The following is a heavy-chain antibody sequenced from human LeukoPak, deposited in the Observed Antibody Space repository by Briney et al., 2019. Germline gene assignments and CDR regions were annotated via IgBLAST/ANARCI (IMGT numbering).Heavy chain of an antibody. J-gene: IGHJ1*01. D-gene: IGHD3-9*01. CDR1: RVSLNDYY. V-gene: IGHV4-34*01. Sequence: SDTLSLTCGLFRVSLNDYYWRWIRQSPGQGLEWIGEISHTEGTRYNPSLQSRVTMSVGTSENQLSLKLIFVTAADTAVYYCARIRCGHSGSVCYNHWGLGTLVTVSS. CDR3: ARIRCGHSGSVCYNH. CDR2: ISHTEGT.